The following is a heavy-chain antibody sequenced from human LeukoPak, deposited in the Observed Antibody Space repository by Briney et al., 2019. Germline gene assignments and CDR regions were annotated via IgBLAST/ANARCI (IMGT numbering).Heavy chain of an antibody. D-gene: IGHD3-22*01. V-gene: IGHV3-21*01. J-gene: IGHJ4*02. CDR2: IRGSRYYR. CDR3: VRLRRNNDRSGYYYYYDY. CDR1: GHPFRDFS. Sequence: GGSLTLSCAASGHPFRDFSVNWVRQAPGKGLEGVSSIRGSRYYRYYADSVRGRFTISRDDARDSLFLQMNSLRAEDTAVYFCVRLRRNNDRSGYYYYYDYWGQGTLVTVSS.